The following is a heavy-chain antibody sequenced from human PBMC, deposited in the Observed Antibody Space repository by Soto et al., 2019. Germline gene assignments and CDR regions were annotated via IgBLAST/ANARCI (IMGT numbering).Heavy chain of an antibody. CDR2: IYPGDSDT. J-gene: IGHJ5*02. V-gene: IGHV5-51*01. CDR3: ARLQSGYDYPRIAAAGGNRFDP. CDR1: GYSFTSYW. Sequence: GDSLKISCKGSGYSFTSYWIGWVRQMPGKGLEWMGIIYPGDSDTRYSPSFQGQVTISADKSISTAYLQWSSLKASDTAMYYCARLQSGYDYPRIAAAGGNRFDPWGQGTLVTVSS. D-gene: IGHD6-13*01.